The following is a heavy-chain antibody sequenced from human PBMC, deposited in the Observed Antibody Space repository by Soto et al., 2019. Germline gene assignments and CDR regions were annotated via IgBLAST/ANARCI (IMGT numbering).Heavy chain of an antibody. Sequence: EVQLVESGGGLVKPGGSLRLSCAASGFTFSSYWMSWVRQPPGKGLEWVATIKQDESEKYYVDSVKGRFTVSRDNARNSLYLQMNTLRAEDTAFYYCARGDYFDRRFDYWGQGALVTVSS. CDR3: ARGDYFDRRFDY. V-gene: IGHV3-7*03. CDR2: IKQDESEK. D-gene: IGHD3-22*01. CDR1: GFTFSSYW. J-gene: IGHJ4*02.